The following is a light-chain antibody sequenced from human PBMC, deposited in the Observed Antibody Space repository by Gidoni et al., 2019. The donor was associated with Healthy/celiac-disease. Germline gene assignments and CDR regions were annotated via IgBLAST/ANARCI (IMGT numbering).Light chain of an antibody. J-gene: IGKJ3*01. CDR1: QSIRSY. Sequence: DIQMTQSPSSLSASVGDRVTITCRASQSIRSYLNWYQQKPGKAPTLLIYAASSLQSGVPSRFSGSGSGTDFTLTISSLQPEDFATYYCQQSYSTPFTFGPGTKVEIK. CDR3: QQSYSTPFT. CDR2: AAS. V-gene: IGKV1-39*01.